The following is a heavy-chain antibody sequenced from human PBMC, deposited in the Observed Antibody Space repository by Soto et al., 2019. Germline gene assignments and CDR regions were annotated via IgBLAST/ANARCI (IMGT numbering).Heavy chain of an antibody. Sequence: EVQLLESGGGLVQPGGSLRLSCAASGFTFSSYAMSWVRQAPGKGLEWVSAISGSGGSTYYADSVKGRFTIARDNSKNTLYLQMNSLRAEDTAVYYCAKASGSYVAFDIWGQGTMVTVSS. CDR1: GFTFSSYA. J-gene: IGHJ3*02. D-gene: IGHD1-26*01. CDR3: AKASGSYVAFDI. CDR2: ISGSGGST. V-gene: IGHV3-23*01.